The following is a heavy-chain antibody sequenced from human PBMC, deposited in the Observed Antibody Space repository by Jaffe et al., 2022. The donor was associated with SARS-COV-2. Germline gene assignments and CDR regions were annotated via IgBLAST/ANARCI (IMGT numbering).Heavy chain of an antibody. CDR2: IYYSGST. V-gene: IGHV4-59*01. D-gene: IGHD2-15*01. CDR3: ARGRLAFDI. J-gene: IGHJ3*02. CDR1: GGSISSYY. Sequence: QVQLQESGPGLVKPSETLSLTCTVSGGSISSYYWSWIRQPPGKGLEWIGYIYYSGSTNYNPSLKSRVTISVDTSKNQFSLKLSSVTAADTAVYYCARGRLAFDIWGQGTMVTVSS.